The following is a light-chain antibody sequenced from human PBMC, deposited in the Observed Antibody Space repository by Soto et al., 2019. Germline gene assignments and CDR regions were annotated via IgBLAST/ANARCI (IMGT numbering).Light chain of an antibody. CDR3: MQALESPPT. CDR1: QSLLNRNGQNC. Sequence: DIVMTQSPLSLPVTPGEPASISCRSSQSLLNRNGQNCLDWYLQKPGQSPQLLIHMGFIRASGVPDRFSGSGSGTDFTLTISRVEAEDVGVYYCMQALESPPTFGGGTKVEIK. V-gene: IGKV2-28*01. J-gene: IGKJ4*01. CDR2: MGF.